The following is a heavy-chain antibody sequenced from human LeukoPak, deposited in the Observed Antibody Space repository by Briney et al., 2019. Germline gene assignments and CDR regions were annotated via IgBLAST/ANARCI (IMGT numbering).Heavy chain of an antibody. J-gene: IGHJ4*02. CDR1: GYTFTSYF. CDR2: INPSGGST. Sequence: ASVKVSCKASGYTFTSYFMHWVRQAPGQGLEWMGIINPSGGSTSYAQKFQGRVTVTRDTSTSTVHMELSGLRSEDTAVYYCARDQEAFDYWGQGTLVTVSS. CDR3: ARDQEAFDY. V-gene: IGHV1-46*01.